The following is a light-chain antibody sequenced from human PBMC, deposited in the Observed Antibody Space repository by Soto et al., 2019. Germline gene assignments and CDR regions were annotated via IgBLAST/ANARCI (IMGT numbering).Light chain of an antibody. V-gene: IGLV2-14*01. J-gene: IGLJ1*01. CDR1: SSDNVGYNY. Sequence: QSVLTQPASVSGSPGQSITISCTGTSSDNVGYNYVSWYQQHPGKAPKFMIYDVSNRPSGVSTRFSGSKSGNTASLTISGLQAEDEADYYCNSYTTSNTRQIVFGTGTKVTVL. CDR3: NSYTTSNTRQIV. CDR2: DVS.